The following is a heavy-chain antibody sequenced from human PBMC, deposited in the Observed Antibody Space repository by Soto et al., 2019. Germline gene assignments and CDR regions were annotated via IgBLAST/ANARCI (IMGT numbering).Heavy chain of an antibody. CDR2: TYYTGST. V-gene: IGHV4-28*01. D-gene: IGHD3-22*01. CDR1: GDSISSSHW. Sequence: QVQLQESGPGLVKPSDTLSLTCGVSGDSISSSHWWGLIRQPPGKGLVWNGYTYYTGSTYYHPSLNSRVTMSLVTSKIQFSLKLSSVPALDTAVYYCARTGYYDMSGSVWFDPWGQGTLVTVSS. J-gene: IGHJ5*02. CDR3: ARTGYYDMSGSVWFDP.